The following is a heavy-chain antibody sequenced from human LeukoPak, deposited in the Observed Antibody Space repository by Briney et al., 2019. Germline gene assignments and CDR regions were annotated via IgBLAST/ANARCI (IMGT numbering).Heavy chain of an antibody. Sequence: SETLSLTCTVSGGSISSSSYYWGWIRQPPGKGLEWIGSIYYSGSTYYNPSLKSRVTISVDTSKNQSSLKLSSVTAADTAVYYCARGGEYPDAFDIWGQGTMVTVSS. V-gene: IGHV4-39*07. CDR2: IYYSGST. D-gene: IGHD3-10*01. CDR1: GGSISSSSYY. J-gene: IGHJ3*02. CDR3: ARGGEYPDAFDI.